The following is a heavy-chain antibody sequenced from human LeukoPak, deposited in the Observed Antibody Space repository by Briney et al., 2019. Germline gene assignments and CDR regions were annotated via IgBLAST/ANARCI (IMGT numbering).Heavy chain of an antibody. D-gene: IGHD5-24*01. CDR2: ISGSGGST. V-gene: IGHV3-23*01. CDR1: GFTFSSYA. Sequence: GSLRLSCAASGFTFSSYAMSWVRQAPGKGLEWVSAISGSGGSTYYADSVKGRFTISRDNSKNTLYLQMNSLRAEDTAVYYCASDRRDGYNWYDYWGQGTLVTVSS. CDR3: ASDRRDGYNWYDY. J-gene: IGHJ4*02.